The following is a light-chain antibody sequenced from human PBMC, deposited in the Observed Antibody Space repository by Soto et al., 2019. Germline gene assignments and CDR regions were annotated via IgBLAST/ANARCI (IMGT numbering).Light chain of an antibody. J-gene: IGKJ5*01. CDR3: QQYGSSPST. CDR1: QSVRSSY. V-gene: IGKV3-20*01. CDR2: GAS. Sequence: EIVLTQSPGTLSLSPGERATLSCRASQSVRSSYLAWYQQKPGQAPRLLIYGASSRATGIPDRFRGSGSGTDFTLTISRLEPEDFALYYCQQYGSSPSTFGQGTRLEIK.